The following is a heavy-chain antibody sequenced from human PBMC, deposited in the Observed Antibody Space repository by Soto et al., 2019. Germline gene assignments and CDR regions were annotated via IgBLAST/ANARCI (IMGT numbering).Heavy chain of an antibody. Sequence: QVQLVESGGGVVQPGRSLRLSCAGSGSTFSSYGMHWVRQAPGKGLEWVAIIWYDGSNKYYADSVKGRFTISRDNSKNTVYLQMNSLRVEDTAGYHCASRFYDVVTGWGPVDYWGQGTLVTVSS. CDR1: GSTFSSYG. J-gene: IGHJ4*02. CDR2: IWYDGSNK. V-gene: IGHV3-33*01. CDR3: ASRFYDVVTGWGPVDY. D-gene: IGHD3-9*01.